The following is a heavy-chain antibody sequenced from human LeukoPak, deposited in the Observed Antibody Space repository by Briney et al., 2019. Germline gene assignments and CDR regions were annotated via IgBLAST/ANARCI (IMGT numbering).Heavy chain of an antibody. CDR2: ISGSGVTT. J-gene: IGHJ2*01. D-gene: IGHD3-10*01. Sequence: GGSLILSCGASGLTFSTSAMSWVRQAPGKGLEWVSGISGSGVTTYYADSVKGRFIISRDMNTLFLQMNNLRPEDTAMYYCARKITMVRGPLIKGYFDLWGRGTLVSVSS. CDR3: ARKITMVRGPLIKGYFDL. CDR1: GLTFSTSA. V-gene: IGHV3-23*01.